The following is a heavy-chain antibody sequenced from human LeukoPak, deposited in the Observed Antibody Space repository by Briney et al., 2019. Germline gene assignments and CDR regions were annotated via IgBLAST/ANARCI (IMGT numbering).Heavy chain of an antibody. CDR2: ISSTGDST. D-gene: IGHD4-17*01. CDR1: GFTFSGSS. CDR3: AKSDDYGDYVPVY. V-gene: IGHV3-64*02. Sequence: TGGSLRLSCAASGFTFSGSSMHWVRQAPGKGLEYVSSISSTGDSTYYADSVKVRFTISRDNSKNTLYLQMGSLRTEDMAVYYCAKSDDYGDYVPVYWGQGTLVTVSS. J-gene: IGHJ4*02.